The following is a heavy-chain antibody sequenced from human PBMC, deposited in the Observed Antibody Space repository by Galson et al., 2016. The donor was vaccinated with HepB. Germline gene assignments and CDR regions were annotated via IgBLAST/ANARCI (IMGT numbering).Heavy chain of an antibody. CDR2: IDYSGTT. V-gene: IGHV4-39*01. D-gene: IGHD3-9*01. J-gene: IGHJ5*02. CDR1: GGSISSSSYY. Sequence: SETLSLTCTVSGGSISSSSYYWGWIRQPPGKGLEWIGYIDYSGTTSHNPSLKSRVTISVDRSKSQFSLILTSVTAADTAVYYCARPRGTRRLVPPWFDPWGQGTLVLVSS. CDR3: ARPRGTRRLVPPWFDP.